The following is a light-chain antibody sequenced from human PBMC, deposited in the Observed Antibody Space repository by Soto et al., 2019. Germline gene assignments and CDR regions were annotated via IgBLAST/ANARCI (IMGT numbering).Light chain of an antibody. CDR3: QQYNNWPPRYT. J-gene: IGKJ2*01. CDR1: QSVSSN. V-gene: IGKV3-15*01. CDR2: GAS. Sequence: EIVMTQSPATLSVSPGERATLSCRASQSVSSNLAWYQQKPGQAPRLLIYGASTSATGIPARFSGSGSGTEFTLTISSLQSEDFAVYCCQQYNNWPPRYTFGQGTKLEIK.